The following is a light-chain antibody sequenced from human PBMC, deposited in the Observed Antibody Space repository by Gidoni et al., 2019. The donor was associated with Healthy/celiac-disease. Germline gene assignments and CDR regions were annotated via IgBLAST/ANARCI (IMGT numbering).Light chain of an antibody. J-gene: IGLJ3*02. CDR3: AAWDDSLSGRV. Sequence: HSVLTQPPSASGTPGQRVTISCSGSSSNIGSNYVYWYQQLPGTAPKLLIYRNNPRPSGVPDRFSGSKSGTSASLAISGLRSEDEADYYCAAWDDSLSGRVFGGGTKLTVL. CDR2: RNN. V-gene: IGLV1-47*01. CDR1: SSNIGSNY.